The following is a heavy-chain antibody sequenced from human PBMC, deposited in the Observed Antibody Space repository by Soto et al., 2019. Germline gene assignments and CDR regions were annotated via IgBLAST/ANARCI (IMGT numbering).Heavy chain of an antibody. Sequence: QVQLVESGGGVVQPGRSLRLSCAASGFTFSSYAMHWVRQAPGKGLEWVAVISYDGSNKYYADSVKGRFTISRDNSKNPLYLQMNSLRAEDTAVYYRARGVGGGLDYWGQGTLVTVSS. CDR1: GFTFSSYA. J-gene: IGHJ4*02. V-gene: IGHV3-30-3*01. CDR2: ISYDGSNK. D-gene: IGHD3-10*01. CDR3: ARGVGGGLDY.